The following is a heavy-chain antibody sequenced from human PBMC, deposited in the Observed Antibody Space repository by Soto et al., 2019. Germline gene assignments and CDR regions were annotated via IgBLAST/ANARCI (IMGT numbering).Heavy chain of an antibody. CDR2: INHSGST. D-gene: IGHD2-15*01. J-gene: IGHJ4*02. V-gene: IGHV4-34*01. CDR3: ASKYCSGGSCYDGGYYFDY. Sequence: QVQLQQWGAGLLKPSETLSLTCAVYGGSFSGYYWSWIRQPPGKGLEWIGEINHSGSTNYNPSLKSRVTISVDTSKNQFSLKLSSVTAADTAVYYCASKYCSGGSCYDGGYYFDYWGQGTLVTVSS. CDR1: GGSFSGYY.